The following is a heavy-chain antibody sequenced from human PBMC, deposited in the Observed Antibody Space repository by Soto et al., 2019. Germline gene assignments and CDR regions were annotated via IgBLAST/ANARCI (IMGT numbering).Heavy chain of an antibody. V-gene: IGHV1-46*03. J-gene: IGHJ5*02. CDR3: ARAPTGYCSGGSCPNWFDP. D-gene: IGHD2-15*01. Sequence: QVQLVQSGAEVKKPGASVKVSCKAPGYTFTSYYMHWVRQAPGQGLECLGIINPSGGSTSYAQKFQGRVTMTRDTSTSTVYMELSSLRSEDTAVYYCARAPTGYCSGGSCPNWFDPWGQGSLVTVSS. CDR1: GYTFTSYY. CDR2: INPSGGST.